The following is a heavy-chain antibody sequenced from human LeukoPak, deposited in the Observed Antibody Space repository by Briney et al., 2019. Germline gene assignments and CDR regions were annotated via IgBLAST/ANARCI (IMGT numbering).Heavy chain of an antibody. V-gene: IGHV3-48*03. CDR3: ARDLNWETY. J-gene: IGHJ4*02. D-gene: IGHD7-27*01. CDR1: GFTFSSYE. CDR2: ISSSGSTI. Sequence: GGSLRLSCAASGFTFSSYEMNWVRQAPGKGLEWVSYISSSGSTIYYADSVKGRFTISRDNAKNSLYLQMNSLRVEDTAVYYCARDLNWETYWGQGTLVSVSS.